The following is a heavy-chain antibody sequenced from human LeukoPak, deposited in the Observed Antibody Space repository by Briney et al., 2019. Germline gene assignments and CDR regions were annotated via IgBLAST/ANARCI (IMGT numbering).Heavy chain of an antibody. CDR1: GGSVSDYY. D-gene: IGHD4-4*01. J-gene: IGHJ6*02. CDR3: ARGRAHDYNLESHDYNLVGHYYYYYGMDV. Sequence: PSETLSLTCAVYGGSVSDYYWSWIRQPPGKGLEWIGYIYYSGSTNYNPSLKSRVTISVDTSKNQFSLKLSSVTAADTAVYYCARGRAHDYNLESHDYNLVGHYYYYYGMDVWGQGTTVTVSS. V-gene: IGHV4-59*02. CDR2: IYYSGST.